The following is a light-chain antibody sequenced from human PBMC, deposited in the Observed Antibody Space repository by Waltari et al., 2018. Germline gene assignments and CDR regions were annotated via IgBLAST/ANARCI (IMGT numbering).Light chain of an antibody. CDR1: QSVTTN. J-gene: IGKJ2*02. CDR3: QQYNNWPPCT. Sequence: EVVMTQSPATLSVSPGERVTLSCRASQSVTTNLAWYQQKPGQAPSLLIYGAATRATGFPARFNGSGSGTEFTLTISSLQSEDLAVYYCQQYNNWPPCTFGQGTKLEIK. CDR2: GAA. V-gene: IGKV3-15*01.